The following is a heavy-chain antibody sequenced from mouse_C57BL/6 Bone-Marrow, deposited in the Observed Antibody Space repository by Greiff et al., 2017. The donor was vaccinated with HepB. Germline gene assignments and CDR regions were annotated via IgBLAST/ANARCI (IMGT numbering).Heavy chain of an antibody. CDR3: ARCDYYYGSSYLYYFDY. CDR1: GYTFTDYY. Sequence: VMLVESGAELVRPGASVKLSCKASGYTFTDYYINWVKQRPGQGLEWIARIYPGSGNTYYNEKFKGKATLTAEKSSSTAYMQLSSLTSEDSAVYFCARCDYYYGSSYLYYFDYWGQGTTLTVSS. CDR2: IYPGSGNT. V-gene: IGHV1-76*01. J-gene: IGHJ2*01. D-gene: IGHD1-1*01.